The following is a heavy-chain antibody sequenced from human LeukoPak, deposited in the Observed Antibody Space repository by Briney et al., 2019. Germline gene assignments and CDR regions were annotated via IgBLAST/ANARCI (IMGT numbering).Heavy chain of an antibody. CDR2: INPNSGDT. J-gene: IGHJ4*02. CDR1: GYTFTGYF. Sequence: GSVKVSCKASGYTFTGYFIHGVGQAPGQGVEWMGWINPNSGDTNYAQKFQGRVSMTRDTSTRTAYLEVSSLRSDDTAVYYCARVWDLRERPFDYWGQGPLVTVSS. V-gene: IGHV1-2*02. CDR3: ARVWDLRERPFDY. D-gene: IGHD3-16*01.